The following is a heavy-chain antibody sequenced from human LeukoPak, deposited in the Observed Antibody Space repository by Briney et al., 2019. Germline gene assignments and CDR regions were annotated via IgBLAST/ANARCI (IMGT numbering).Heavy chain of an antibody. CDR1: GGSISSFY. J-gene: IGHJ5*02. CDR3: ARGRTAYYYGSGSYRSTPNWFDP. D-gene: IGHD3-10*01. V-gene: IGHV4-59*12. Sequence: PSETLSLTCSVSGGSISSFYWSWIRQPPGRGLEWIAYIHSSGDTNYSPSLKSRVTISIDTSKNQFSLKLSSVTAADTAVYYCARGRTAYYYGSGSYRSTPNWFDPWGQGTLVTVSS. CDR2: IHSSGDT.